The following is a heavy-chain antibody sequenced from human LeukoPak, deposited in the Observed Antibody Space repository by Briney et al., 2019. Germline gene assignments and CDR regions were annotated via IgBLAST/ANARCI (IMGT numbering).Heavy chain of an antibody. Sequence: SETVSLTCTVCGGSISSRSYSWGWIRQPPGKGLAGIVTFHDSGSTYYNPSLKSRVTISVDASKNQFSLKLSSVTAADTAVYSCARRGGSFWYWGTCDIAGRGTRVLVSA. CDR1: GGSISSRSYS. J-gene: IGHJ3*02. CDR3: ARRGGSFWYWGTCDI. CDR2: FHDSGST. V-gene: IGHV4-39*01. D-gene: IGHD6-13*01.